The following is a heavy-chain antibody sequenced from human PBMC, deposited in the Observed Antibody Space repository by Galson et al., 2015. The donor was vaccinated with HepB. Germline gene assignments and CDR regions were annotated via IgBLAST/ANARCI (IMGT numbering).Heavy chain of an antibody. D-gene: IGHD6-19*01. CDR3: ARVGGYSSNSIGWYVDY. CDR2: MSHSGST. V-gene: IGHV4-59*11. CDR1: NDSISNHR. J-gene: IGHJ4*02. Sequence: ETLSLTCTVSNDSISNHRWSWIRQPPGEAFEWIGYMSHSGSTTYKRSHKSRVTISVDTSKNHFSLKLKSATAADTAVYFCARVGGYSSNSIGWYVDYWGQGTLVTVSS.